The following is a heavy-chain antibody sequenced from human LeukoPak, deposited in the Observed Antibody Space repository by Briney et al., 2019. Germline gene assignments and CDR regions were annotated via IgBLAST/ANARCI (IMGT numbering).Heavy chain of an antibody. D-gene: IGHD6-19*01. V-gene: IGHV3-23*01. J-gene: IGHJ4*02. CDR2: IRASGDST. CDR1: GCTFSNYA. Sequence: GGSLRLSCAASGCTFSNYAMSWVRQAPGKGLEWVSSIRASGDSTYYADSVKGRFTISRDNSKNTLYLRMNSLRAEDTAVYYCAKDLAVADYWGQGTLVTVSS. CDR3: AKDLAVADY.